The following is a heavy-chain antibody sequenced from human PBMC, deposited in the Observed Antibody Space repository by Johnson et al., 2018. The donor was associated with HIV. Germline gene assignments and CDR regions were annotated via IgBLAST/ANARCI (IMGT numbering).Heavy chain of an antibody. CDR2: IYSGGTT. CDR1: GFTVSSNY. Sequence: VQLVESGGGLVQPGGSLRLSCAASGFTVSSNYMSWVRQGPGRGLEWVSIIYSGGTTYYADSVKGRFTISRDNSKNTLYLQMNSLRAEATAVYYCAREEGAKYAFDIWRQGTMVTVSS. D-gene: IGHD1-26*01. CDR3: AREEGAKYAFDI. J-gene: IGHJ3*02. V-gene: IGHV3-66*02.